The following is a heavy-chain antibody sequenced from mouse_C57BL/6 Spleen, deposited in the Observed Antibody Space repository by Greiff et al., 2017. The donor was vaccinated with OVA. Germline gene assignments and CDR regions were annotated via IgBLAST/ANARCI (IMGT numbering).Heavy chain of an antibody. CDR2: IYPGNSDT. D-gene: IGHD2-2*01. CDR3: TNGYDETWFAY. V-gene: IGHV1-5*01. CDR1: GYTFTSYW. J-gene: IGHJ3*01. Sequence: EVQLQQSGTVLARPGASVKMSCKTSGYTFTSYWIHWVKQRPGQGLEWIGAIYPGNSDTSYNQKFKGKAKLTAVTSASTAYMELSSLTNEDSAVYYCTNGYDETWFAYWGQGTLVTVSA.